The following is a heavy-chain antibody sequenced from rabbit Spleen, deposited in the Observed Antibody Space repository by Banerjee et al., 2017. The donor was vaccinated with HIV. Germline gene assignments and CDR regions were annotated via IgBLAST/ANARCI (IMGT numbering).Heavy chain of an antibody. D-gene: IGHD8-1*01. CDR3: ARDAGRGDYIDGVFNL. CDR1: GIDFSTNFY. Sequence: QEQLVESGGGLVKPGGTLTLTCKVSGIDFSTNFYMCWVRQAPGKGLELIACIYTGNSKTYYANWAKGRLTISKTSSTTVTLQMTSLTVADTATYFCARDAGRGDYIDGVFNLWGPGTLVTVS. CDR2: IYTGNSKT. J-gene: IGHJ4*01. V-gene: IGHV1S45*01.